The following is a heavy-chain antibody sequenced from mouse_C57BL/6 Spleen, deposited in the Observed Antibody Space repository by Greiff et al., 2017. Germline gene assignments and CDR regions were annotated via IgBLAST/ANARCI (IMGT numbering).Heavy chain of an antibody. CDR2: IDPEDGET. CDR3: ASGEYSNYLYYAMDY. D-gene: IGHD2-5*01. J-gene: IGHJ4*01. Sequence: EVQRVESGAELVKPGASVKLSCTASGFNIKDYYMHWVKQRPEQGLEWIGRIDPEDGETKYAPKFQGKATITADTSSNTAYLQLSSLTSEDTAVYYCASGEYSNYLYYAMDYWGQGTSVTVSS. CDR1: GFNIKDYY. V-gene: IGHV14-2*01.